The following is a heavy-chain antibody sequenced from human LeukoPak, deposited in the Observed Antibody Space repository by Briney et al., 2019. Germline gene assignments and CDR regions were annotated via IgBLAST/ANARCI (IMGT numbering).Heavy chain of an antibody. Sequence: ASVTVSCKASGYTFTSYGISWVRQAPGQGLEWMGWISAYNGNTNYAQKLQGRVTMTTDTSTSTAYMELRSLRSDDMAVYYCARDPPAPYYDFWSGYPIEYYFDYWGQGTLVTVSS. CDR3: ARDPPAPYYDFWSGYPIEYYFDY. CDR1: GYTFTSYG. J-gene: IGHJ4*02. D-gene: IGHD3-3*01. CDR2: ISAYNGNT. V-gene: IGHV1-18*03.